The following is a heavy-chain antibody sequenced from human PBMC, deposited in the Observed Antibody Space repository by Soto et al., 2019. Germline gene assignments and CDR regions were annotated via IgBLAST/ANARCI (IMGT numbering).Heavy chain of an antibody. Sequence: QVQLQESGPGLVKPSETLSLTCTVSGGSISSYYWSWIRQPPGKGLEWIGYIYYSGSTNYNPSLKSRVTLSVDTSKNQFSLKLSSVTAADTAVYYCARSYRRYCSGGSCYSYYYYYMDVWGKGTTVTASS. CDR2: IYYSGST. CDR3: ARSYRRYCSGGSCYSYYYYYMDV. CDR1: GGSISSYY. J-gene: IGHJ6*03. V-gene: IGHV4-59*01. D-gene: IGHD2-15*01.